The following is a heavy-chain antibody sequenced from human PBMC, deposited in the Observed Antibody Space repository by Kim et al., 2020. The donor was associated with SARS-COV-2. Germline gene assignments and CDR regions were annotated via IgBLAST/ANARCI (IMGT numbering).Heavy chain of an antibody. V-gene: IGHV1-46*01. CDR2: INPSGGST. J-gene: IGHJ6*02. Sequence: ASVKVSCKASGYTFTSYYMHWVRQAPGQGLEWMGIINPSGGSTSYAQKFQGRVTMTRDTSTSTVYMELSSLRSEDTAVYYCAGGTYYYDSSGYLFGFGYYYGMEVWGQGTTVTVSS. CDR1: GYTFTSYY. CDR3: AGGTYYYDSSGYLFGFGYYYGMEV. D-gene: IGHD3-22*01.